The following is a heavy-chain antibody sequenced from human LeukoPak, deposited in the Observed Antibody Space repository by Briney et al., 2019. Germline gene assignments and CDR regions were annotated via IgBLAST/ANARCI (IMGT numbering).Heavy chain of an antibody. V-gene: IGHV1-2*02. Sequence: ASVKVSCKASGYTFTGYYIHWVRQAPGQGLEWMGWINPNSGVTKFAQKFQGRVTVTRDTSISTAYMEMRGLRPDDRAVYFCARGPPTRVVVITTGDFDYWGQGTLVTVSS. CDR3: ARGPPTRVVVITTGDFDY. D-gene: IGHD3-22*01. CDR2: INPNSGVT. CDR1: GYTFTGYY. J-gene: IGHJ4*02.